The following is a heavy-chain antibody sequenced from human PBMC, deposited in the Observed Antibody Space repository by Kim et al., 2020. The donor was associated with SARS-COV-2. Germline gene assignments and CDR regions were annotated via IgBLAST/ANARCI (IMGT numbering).Heavy chain of an antibody. D-gene: IGHD3-10*01. CDR1: GGSIISHY. Sequence: SETLSLTCTVSGGSIISHYWSWIRQTPGKGLEWIGYMHYSGDTGGSTNYNPSLKSRVTMSIDRSNNRFSLKLTSVTAADTAIYYCARGNLWFGELLRGWFDPWGQGTLVTVSS. J-gene: IGHJ5*02. V-gene: IGHV4-59*11. CDR3: ARGNLWFGELLRGWFDP. CDR2: MHYSGDTGGST.